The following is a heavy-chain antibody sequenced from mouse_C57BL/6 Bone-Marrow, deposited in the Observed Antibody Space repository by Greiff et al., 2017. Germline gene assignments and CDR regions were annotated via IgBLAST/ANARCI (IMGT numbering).Heavy chain of an antibody. Sequence: VQLKESGAELVRPGASVKLSCTASGFNIKDDYMHWVKQRPEQGLEWIGWIDPENGDTEYASKFQGKATIPADTSSNTAYLPLSSLTSEDTAVYYCTRVAPHAMDYWGQGTSVTVSS. CDR1: GFNIKDDY. D-gene: IGHD1-1*01. CDR3: TRVAPHAMDY. V-gene: IGHV14-4*01. J-gene: IGHJ4*01. CDR2: IDPENGDT.